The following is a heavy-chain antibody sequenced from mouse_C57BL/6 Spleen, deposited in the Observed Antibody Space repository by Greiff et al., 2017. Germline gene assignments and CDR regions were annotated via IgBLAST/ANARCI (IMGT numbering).Heavy chain of an antibody. CDR3: ARSPITTVVATKGDYFDY. J-gene: IGHJ2*01. CDR2: ILPGSGST. Sequence: QVQLKQSGAELMKPGASVKLSCKATGYTFTGYWIEWVKQRPGHGLEWIGEILPGSGSTNYNEKFKGKATFTADTSFNTAYMQLSSLTTEDSAIYYCARSPITTVVATKGDYFDYWGQGTTLTVSS. D-gene: IGHD1-1*01. V-gene: IGHV1-9*01. CDR1: GYTFTGYW.